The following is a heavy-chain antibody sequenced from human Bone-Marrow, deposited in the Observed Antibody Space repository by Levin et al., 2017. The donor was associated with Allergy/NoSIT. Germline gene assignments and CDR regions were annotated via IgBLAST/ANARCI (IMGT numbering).Heavy chain of an antibody. CDR3: GSQVALGH. Sequence: HPGGSLRLSCGVSGFTFRSYWMHWVRQTPGKGLVWVSAINGDGTITKYADSVKGRFTISRDNAKNTLYLQMNSLTAEDTAVYSCGSQVALGHWGQGTLVTVSS. V-gene: IGHV3-74*01. J-gene: IGHJ4*02. CDR1: GFTFRSYW. CDR2: INGDGTIT.